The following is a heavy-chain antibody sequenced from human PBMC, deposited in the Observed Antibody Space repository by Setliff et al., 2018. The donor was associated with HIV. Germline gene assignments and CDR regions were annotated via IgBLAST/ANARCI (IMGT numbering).Heavy chain of an antibody. CDR3: ARHSPSDY. J-gene: IGHJ4*02. V-gene: IGHV4-59*08. Sequence: SETLSLTCTVSGDSISTDYWTWIRQPPGKGLEWIGYIYNSASTSYNPALKSRVTISVDTSKNQFSLKLSSVTAADTAVYYCARHSPSDYSGQGTLVTVSS. CDR1: GDSISTDY. CDR2: IYNSAST.